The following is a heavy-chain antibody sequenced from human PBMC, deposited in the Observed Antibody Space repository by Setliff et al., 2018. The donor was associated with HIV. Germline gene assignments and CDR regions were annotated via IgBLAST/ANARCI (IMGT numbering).Heavy chain of an antibody. Sequence: GASVKVSCKASGSTFSTYDINWVRQAPGQGLEWMGGIIPILGIANYAQKLQGRVTMTTDTSTSTAYMELSNLRSEDTAVYYCARGRSRAKDAFDIWGQGTMVTVSS. CDR3: ARGRSRAKDAFDI. CDR1: GSTFSTYD. CDR2: IIPILGIA. J-gene: IGHJ3*02. D-gene: IGHD6-13*01. V-gene: IGHV1-69*10.